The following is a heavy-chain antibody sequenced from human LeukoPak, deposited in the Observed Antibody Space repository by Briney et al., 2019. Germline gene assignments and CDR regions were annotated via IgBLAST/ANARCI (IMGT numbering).Heavy chain of an antibody. CDR1: GFTFSSYW. J-gene: IGHJ4*02. V-gene: IGHV3-74*01. D-gene: IGHD1-26*01. Sequence: GGSLRLSCAASGFTFSSYWMHWVRQAPVKGLVWVSLITSDGSSTSYADSVKGRFTISRDNAKNTLYLQMNSLRVEDTAVYYCARGKGSGTFDYWGQGTLVTVSS. CDR3: ARGKGSGTFDY. CDR2: ITSDGSST.